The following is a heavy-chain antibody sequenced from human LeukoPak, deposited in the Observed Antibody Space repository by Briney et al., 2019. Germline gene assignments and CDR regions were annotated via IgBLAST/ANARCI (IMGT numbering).Heavy chain of an antibody. CDR1: GXNFDGSA. CDR3: AKESGKFDY. V-gene: IGHV3-43*02. J-gene: IGHJ4*02. CDR2: ISADGGST. Sequence: GGSLRLSCVASGXNFDGSAMHWVRQAPGKGLEWVSLISADGGSTFSADSVKGRFSISRDNSKNSLYLQMNSLRSEDTAMYYCAKESGKFDYWGQGTLVAVSS.